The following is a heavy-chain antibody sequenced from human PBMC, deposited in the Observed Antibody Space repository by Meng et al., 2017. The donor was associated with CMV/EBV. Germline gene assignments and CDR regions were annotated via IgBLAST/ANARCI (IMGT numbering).Heavy chain of an antibody. CDR2: IKSKTDGETT. J-gene: IGHJ6*02. D-gene: IGHD4-11*01. CDR3: TTDTVTTVTTSPMWYYYYYYGMDV. Sequence: ESLKISWAASGFTISNAWRSLVRQAPGKGLEWVCRIKSKTDGETTDYAAPVKGRFTIPREASKNTLYLQMNSLKTEDTAVYYCTTDTVTTVTTSPMWYYYYYYGMDVWGQGTTVTVSS. CDR1: GFTISNAW. V-gene: IGHV3-15*01.